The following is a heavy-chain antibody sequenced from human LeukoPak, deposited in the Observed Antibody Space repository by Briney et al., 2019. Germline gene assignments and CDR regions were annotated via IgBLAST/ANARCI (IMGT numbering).Heavy chain of an antibody. CDR1: GGSISSYY. Sequence: SETLSLTCTVSGGSISSYYWSWIRQPPGKGLEWIGEINHSGSTNYNPSLKSRVTISVDTSKNQFSLKLSSVTAADTAVYYCARRGNWNYREWGQGTLVTVSS. CDR2: INHSGST. V-gene: IGHV4-34*01. D-gene: IGHD1-7*01. J-gene: IGHJ4*02. CDR3: ARRGNWNYRE.